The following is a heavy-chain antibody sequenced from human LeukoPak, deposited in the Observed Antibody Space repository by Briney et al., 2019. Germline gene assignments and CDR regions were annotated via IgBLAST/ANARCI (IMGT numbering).Heavy chain of an antibody. CDR2: TYSGGTT. Sequence: GGSLRLSCAGSGFSVSDNYMTWVRQAPGKGLEWVSVTYSGGTTYYADSVEGRFTISRDNSKNTLYLQMNSLRTEDTAVYYCAKEGGLGYCSTTSCAFAHCGRGTLVTVSS. CDR1: GFSVSDNY. V-gene: IGHV3-53*01. J-gene: IGHJ4*02. CDR3: AKEGGLGYCSTTSCAFAH. D-gene: IGHD2-2*01.